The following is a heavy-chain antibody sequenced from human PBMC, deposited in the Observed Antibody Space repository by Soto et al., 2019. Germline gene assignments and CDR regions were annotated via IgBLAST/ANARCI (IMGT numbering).Heavy chain of an antibody. Sequence: PSETLSLTCTVSGGSISSGGYYWSWIRQHPGKGLEWIGYIYYSGSTYYNPSLKSRVTISVDTSKNQFSLKLSSVTPEDTAVYYCARSRIAAAGDYWGQGTLVTVSS. CDR3: ARSRIAAAGDY. V-gene: IGHV4-31*03. J-gene: IGHJ4*02. CDR1: GGSISSGGYY. CDR2: IYYSGST. D-gene: IGHD6-13*01.